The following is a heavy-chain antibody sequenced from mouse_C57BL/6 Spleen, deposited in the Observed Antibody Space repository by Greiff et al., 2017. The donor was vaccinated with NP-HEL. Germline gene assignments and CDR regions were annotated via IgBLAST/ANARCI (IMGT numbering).Heavy chain of an antibody. CDR3: ARWVYSKGYFDY. D-gene: IGHD2-5*01. CDR1: GYTFTSYW. V-gene: IGHV1-69*01. CDR2: IDPSDSYT. Sequence: QVQLQQPGAELVMPGASVKLSCKASGYTFTSYWMHWVKQRPGPGLEWIGEIDPSDSYTNYNQKFKGKSTLTVDKSSSTAYMQLSSLTSEDSAVYYCARWVYSKGYFDYWGQGTTLTVSS. J-gene: IGHJ2*01.